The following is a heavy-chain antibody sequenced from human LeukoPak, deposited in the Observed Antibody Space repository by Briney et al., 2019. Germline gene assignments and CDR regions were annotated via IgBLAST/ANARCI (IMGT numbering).Heavy chain of an antibody. CDR3: ARAVAGSNWFDP. CDR1: GGSISSNY. Sequence: SETLSLTCTVSGGSISSNYWSWIRQPPGKGLEWIGYIYYSGYTDYNPSLKGRVTISLDKSKDQVSLKLSSVTAADTAMYYCARAVAGSNWFDPWGQGTLVTVSS. CDR2: IYYSGYT. V-gene: IGHV4-59*01. J-gene: IGHJ5*02. D-gene: IGHD6-19*01.